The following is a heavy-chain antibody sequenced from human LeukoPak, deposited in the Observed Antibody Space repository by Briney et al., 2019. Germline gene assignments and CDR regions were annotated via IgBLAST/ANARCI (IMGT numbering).Heavy chain of an antibody. Sequence: SETLSLTCTVSGGSISSYYWSWIRQPPGKGLEWIGYIYYSGTNNYNPSLKSRVTISVDTSKNQFSLNLISVTAADTAVYFCARGRGGGGSSNNWFDPWGQGTLVTVSS. CDR3: ARGRGGGGSSNNWFDP. CDR1: GGSISSYY. J-gene: IGHJ5*02. CDR2: IYYSGTN. V-gene: IGHV4-59*12. D-gene: IGHD2-15*01.